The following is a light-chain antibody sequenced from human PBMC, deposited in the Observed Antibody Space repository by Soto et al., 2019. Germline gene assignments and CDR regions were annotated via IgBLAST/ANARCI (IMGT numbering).Light chain of an antibody. V-gene: IGKV3-20*01. CDR2: GAS. Sequence: ETVLTQFPGTLSLSPGERATLSCRASQSISSSFLAWYQQKPGQAPRLLIYGASSRATGIPDRFSGSGSGTDFTLTISRLEPQDAAVYYCQQYVRSPPSWTFGQGTKVEIK. CDR3: QQYVRSPPSWT. CDR1: QSISSSF. J-gene: IGKJ1*01.